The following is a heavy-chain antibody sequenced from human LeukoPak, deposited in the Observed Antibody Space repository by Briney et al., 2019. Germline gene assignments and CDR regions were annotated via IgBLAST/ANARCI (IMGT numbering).Heavy chain of an antibody. J-gene: IGHJ4*02. Sequence: GGSLRLSRAASGFRFDDYYMGWIRQAPGKGLDYISYISASGSVQYYTDSVKGRFTVSRDNSKNSLYLLMNSLTAEDTAIYYCARSMILTSEDSWGQGTLVTVSS. CDR2: ISASGSVQ. V-gene: IGHV3-11*04. D-gene: IGHD3-22*01. CDR3: ARSMILTSEDS. CDR1: GFRFDDYY.